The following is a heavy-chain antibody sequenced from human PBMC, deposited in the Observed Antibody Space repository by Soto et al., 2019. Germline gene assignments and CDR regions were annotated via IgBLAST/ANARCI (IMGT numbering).Heavy chain of an antibody. CDR1: GYTFTSYG. Sequence: ASVKVSCKASGYTFTSYGISWVRQAPGQGLEWMGWISAYNGNTNYAQKLQGRVTMTTDTSTSTAYMELRSLRSDDTAVYYCARLGGGHYYDSSGYHWGRGTLVTVSS. CDR3: ARLGGGHYYDSSGYH. V-gene: IGHV1-18*01. D-gene: IGHD3-22*01. J-gene: IGHJ4*02. CDR2: ISAYNGNT.